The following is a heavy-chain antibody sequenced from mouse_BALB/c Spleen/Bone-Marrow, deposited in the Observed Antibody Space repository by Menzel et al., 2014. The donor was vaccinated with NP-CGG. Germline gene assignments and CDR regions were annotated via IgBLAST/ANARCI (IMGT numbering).Heavy chain of an antibody. CDR2: IRNKANGYTT. CDR3: ARDXGRVFFDY. J-gene: IGHJ2*01. V-gene: IGHV7-3*02. Sequence: EVKLVESGGGLVQPGGSLRLSCATSGFTFTDYYMNWVRQPPGKALERLGFIRNKANGYTTEYSASVKSRFTISRDNSQNILYLQMNALRADDSATYYCARDXGRVFFDYWSQGTTLTVSS. CDR1: GFTFTDYY.